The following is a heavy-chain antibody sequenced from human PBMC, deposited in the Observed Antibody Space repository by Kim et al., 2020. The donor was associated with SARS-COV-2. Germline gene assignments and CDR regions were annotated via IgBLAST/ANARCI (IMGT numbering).Heavy chain of an antibody. D-gene: IGHD3-22*01. CDR1: GGSISSYY. Sequence: SETLSLTCTVSGGSISSYYWSWIRQPAGKGLEWIGRIYTSGSTNYNPSLKSRVTMSVDTSKNQFSLKLSSVTAADTAVYYCARASPFYYDSSGYYRNWFDPWGQGTLVTVSS. CDR2: IYTSGST. CDR3: ARASPFYYDSSGYYRNWFDP. V-gene: IGHV4-4*07. J-gene: IGHJ5*02.